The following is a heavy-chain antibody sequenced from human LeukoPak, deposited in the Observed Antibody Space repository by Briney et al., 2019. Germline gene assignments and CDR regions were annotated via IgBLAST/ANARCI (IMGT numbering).Heavy chain of an antibody. J-gene: IGHJ4*02. CDR3: AKWGDYDVLTGYYVPDY. CDR2: ILGSGGST. D-gene: IGHD3-9*01. CDR1: GFTFSNYA. Sequence: GASLRLSCAASGFTFSNYAMSWVRQAPGRGLEWVSAILGSGGSTYYADSVKGRFTVSGDNSKSTLYLQMNSLRAEDTALYYCAKWGDYDVLTGYYVPDYWGQGTLVTVSS. V-gene: IGHV3-23*01.